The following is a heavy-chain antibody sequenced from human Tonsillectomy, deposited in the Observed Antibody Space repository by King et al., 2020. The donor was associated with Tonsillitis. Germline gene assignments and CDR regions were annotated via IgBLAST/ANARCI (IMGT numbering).Heavy chain of an antibody. CDR1: GGSISSYY. CDR2: IYDSGST. J-gene: IGHJ4*02. CDR3: ARGSNIAAAGTGYYFDY. D-gene: IGHD6-13*01. V-gene: IGHV4-59*01. Sequence: VQLQESGPGLVKPSETLSLTCTVSGGSISSYYWSWIRQPPGKGLEWIGYIYDSGSTNYNPSLKSRGTLSVDTSKNQLSLKLSSVTAADTAVYYCARGSNIAAAGTGYYFDYWGQGTLVTVSS.